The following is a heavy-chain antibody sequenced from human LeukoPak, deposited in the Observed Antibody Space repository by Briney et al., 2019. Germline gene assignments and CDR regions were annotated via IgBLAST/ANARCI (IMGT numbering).Heavy chain of an antibody. J-gene: IGHJ4*02. Sequence: GGSLRLSCAASGFTFSNYWVHWVRQAPGKGLVWVSRINPDGSTINYADSVKGRFTISRDNAKNTLYLQMNSLRAEDTAVYYCAKDRWATVVTNFDYWGQGTLVTVSS. CDR1: GFTFSNYW. V-gene: IGHV3-74*01. CDR2: INPDGSTI. CDR3: AKDRWATVVTNFDY. D-gene: IGHD4-23*01.